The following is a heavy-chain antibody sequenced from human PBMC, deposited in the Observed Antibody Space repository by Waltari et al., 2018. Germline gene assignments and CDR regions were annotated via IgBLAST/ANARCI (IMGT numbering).Heavy chain of an antibody. CDR1: GFPFSIYW. Sequence: VQLEESGGGLVQPGGSLRLSCAASGFPFSIYWLDWVRQAPGKGLVWVSRIKFDGSNTNYADAVKGRFTITRDNAKNTLYLQMSSLRAEDTAVYYCVLGEKYFDFWGQGTLVTVSS. V-gene: IGHV3-74*01. CDR2: IKFDGSNT. J-gene: IGHJ4*02. CDR3: VLGEKYFDF.